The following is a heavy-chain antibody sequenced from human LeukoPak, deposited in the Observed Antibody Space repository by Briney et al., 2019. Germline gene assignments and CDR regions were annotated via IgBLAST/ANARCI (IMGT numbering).Heavy chain of an antibody. CDR1: GITLGGYW. D-gene: IGHD6-6*01. V-gene: IGHV3-7*03. CDR2: IKPDGSEE. Sequence: PGGSLRLSCAASGITLGGYWMSWVRQAPGKGLEWVANIKPDGSEENYVDSVKGRFTISRDNSKNTLFLQMNSLRVEDTAVYFCAREAPGIAARTGAFDIWGQGTMVTVSS. J-gene: IGHJ3*02. CDR3: AREAPGIAARTGAFDI.